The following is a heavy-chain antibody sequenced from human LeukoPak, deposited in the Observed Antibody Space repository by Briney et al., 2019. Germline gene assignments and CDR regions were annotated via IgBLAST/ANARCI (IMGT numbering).Heavy chain of an antibody. Sequence: ASVKVSCKASGYTFTGYYMHWVRQAPGQGLEWMGWINPNSGGTNYAQKFQGRVTMTRDMSTSTVYMELSSLRSEDTAVYYCARVPNYGDYPRLFDYWGQGTLVTVSS. CDR3: ARVPNYGDYPRLFDY. D-gene: IGHD4-17*01. CDR2: INPNSGGT. V-gene: IGHV1-2*02. CDR1: GYTFTGYY. J-gene: IGHJ4*02.